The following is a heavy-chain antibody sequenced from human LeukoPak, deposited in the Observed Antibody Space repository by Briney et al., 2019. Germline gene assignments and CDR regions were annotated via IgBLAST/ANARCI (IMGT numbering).Heavy chain of an antibody. J-gene: IGHJ5*02. V-gene: IGHV1-18*01. CDR2: ISAYNGDT. CDR1: GYTFTNYG. Sequence: RASVKVSCKASGYTFTNYGISWVRQAPGQGLEWMGWISAYNGDTNYAQKLQGRVTMTTDTSTSTAYMELRSLRSDDTAVYYCARMRQSAQYNWFDPWGQGTLVTVSS. D-gene: IGHD4-11*01. CDR3: ARMRQSAQYNWFDP.